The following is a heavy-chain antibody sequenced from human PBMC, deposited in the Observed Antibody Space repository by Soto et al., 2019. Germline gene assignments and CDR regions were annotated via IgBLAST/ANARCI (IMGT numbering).Heavy chain of an antibody. Sequence: AGGSLRLSCAASGLTFSNYWMSWVRQAPGKGLEWVANINEDGSERYHVDSVKGRFTISRDNAKRSVYLQMNSLRAEDTAVYYCARGNFWGQGTLVTVSS. V-gene: IGHV3-7*05. J-gene: IGHJ4*02. CDR3: ARGNF. CDR2: INEDGSER. CDR1: GLTFSNYW.